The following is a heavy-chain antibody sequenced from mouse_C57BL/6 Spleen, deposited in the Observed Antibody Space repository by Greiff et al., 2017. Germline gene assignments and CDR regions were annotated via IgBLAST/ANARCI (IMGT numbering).Heavy chain of an antibody. D-gene: IGHD2-5*01. V-gene: IGHV2-6-1*01. CDR3: ARQRYSNYWYFDV. CDR1: GFSLTSYG. J-gene: IGHJ1*03. Sequence: VKLQESGPGLVAPSQSLSITCTVSGFSLTSYGVHWVRQPPGKGLEWLVVIWSDGSTTYNSALKSRLSISQDNSKSQVFLKMNSLQTDDTAMYYCARQRYSNYWYFDVWGTGTTVTVSS. CDR2: IWSDGST.